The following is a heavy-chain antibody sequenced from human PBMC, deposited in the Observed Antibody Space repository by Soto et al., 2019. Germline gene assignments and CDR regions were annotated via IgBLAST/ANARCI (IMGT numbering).Heavy chain of an antibody. D-gene: IGHD1-26*01. Sequence: GASVKVSCKASGYTFSSYDITWVRQAPGQGLEWLGWISGCNGNTNYAQNLQGRVTMTTETSASTASMELRSLRLDYTAVYYCARKGGSYYDYGMYVWGQGTTVTV. CDR2: ISGCNGNT. V-gene: IGHV1-18*01. J-gene: IGHJ6*02. CDR1: GYTFSSYD. CDR3: ARKGGSYYDYGMYV.